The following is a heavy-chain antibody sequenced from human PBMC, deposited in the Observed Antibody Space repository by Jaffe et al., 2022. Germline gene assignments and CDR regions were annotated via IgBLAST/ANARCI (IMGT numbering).Heavy chain of an antibody. D-gene: IGHD2-2*01. J-gene: IGHJ4*02. V-gene: IGHV1-46*01. Sequence: QVQLVQSGAEVKKPGASVKVSCKASGYTFTSYYMHWVRQAPGQGLEWMGIINPSGGSTSYAQKFQGRVTMTRDTSTSTVYMELSSLRSEDTAVYYCAREGQNCSSTSCRTTHRGYFDYWGQGTLVTVSS. CDR2: INPSGGST. CDR3: AREGQNCSSTSCRTTHRGYFDY. CDR1: GYTFTSYY.